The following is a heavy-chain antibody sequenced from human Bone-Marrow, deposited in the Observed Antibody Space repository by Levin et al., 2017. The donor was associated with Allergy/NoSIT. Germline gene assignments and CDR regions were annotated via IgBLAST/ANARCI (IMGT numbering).Heavy chain of an antibody. CDR1: GFTFSNYV. D-gene: IGHD1-1*01. Sequence: HGESLKISCAASGFTFSNYVMSWVRQAPGKGLEWVAGISDSGSRTYYADSVKGRFTLSRDNSKHTLHLQMNSLSAEDTAVYYCAKEAGTTGSSPYFQHWGQGTLVTVSS. J-gene: IGHJ1*01. CDR2: ISDSGSRT. CDR3: AKEAGTTGSSPYFQH. V-gene: IGHV3-23*01.